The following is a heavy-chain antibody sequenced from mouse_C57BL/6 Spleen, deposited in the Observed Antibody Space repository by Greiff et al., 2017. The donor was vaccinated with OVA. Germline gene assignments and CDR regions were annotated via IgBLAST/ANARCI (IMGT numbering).Heavy chain of an antibody. Sequence: VQLKQPGAELVKPGASVKLSCKASGYTFTSSWLHWVKQRPGQGLEWLGMIHPNSCSTNYNEKFKSKATLTVDKSSSTAYMQLSSLTSEDSAVYYCARWGTDFDYWGQGTTLTVSS. CDR2: IHPNSCST. J-gene: IGHJ2*01. D-gene: IGHD3-3*01. V-gene: IGHV1-64*01. CDR3: ARWGTDFDY. CDR1: GYTFTSSW.